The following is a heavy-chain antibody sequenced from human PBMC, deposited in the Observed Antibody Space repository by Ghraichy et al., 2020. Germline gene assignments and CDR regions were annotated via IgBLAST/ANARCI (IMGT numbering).Heavy chain of an antibody. CDR3: AAYSGTYKSWFGP. D-gene: IGHD3-10*01. Sequence: SETLSLTCTVSGGSVSSGGYYWSWIRQPPGKGLEWIGHISYRGSTYYNPSLKSRVTISVDTSKNQLSLKLSSVTAADTAVYYCAAYSGTYKSWFGPWGQGTLVTVSS. V-gene: IGHV4-61*08. CDR2: ISYRGST. CDR1: GGSVSSGGYY. J-gene: IGHJ5*02.